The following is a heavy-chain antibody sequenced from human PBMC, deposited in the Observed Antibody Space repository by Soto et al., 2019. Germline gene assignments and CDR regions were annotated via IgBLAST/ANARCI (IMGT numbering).Heavy chain of an antibody. Sequence: QLQLQESGPGLVQPSETLSLTCTVSGVSLSGTSYYWGWLRQTPAKGLEWIGTIYYSGETFYNPSLKSRVTISIDTSKNHFSVNLTSVTAADTAIYYCARQGSFWGQGALVTVSS. CDR2: IYYSGET. V-gene: IGHV4-39*01. D-gene: IGHD3-16*02. CDR3: ARQGSF. J-gene: IGHJ1*01. CDR1: GVSLSGTSYY.